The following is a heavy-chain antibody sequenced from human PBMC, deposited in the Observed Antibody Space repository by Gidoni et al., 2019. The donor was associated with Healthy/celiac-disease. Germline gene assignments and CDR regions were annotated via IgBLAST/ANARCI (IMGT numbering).Heavy chain of an antibody. J-gene: IGHJ6*02. CDR1: GFTFSSYG. D-gene: IGHD5-18*01. V-gene: IGHV3-33*01. CDR3: ARGGIQLWFGEPYYYYGMDV. Sequence: VQLVESGGGVVQPGRSLRLSCAASGFTFSSYGMHWVRQAPGKGLEWVAVIWYDGSNKYYADSVKGRFTISRDNSKNTLYLQMNSLRAEDTAVYYCARGGIQLWFGEPYYYYGMDVWGQGTTVTVSS. CDR2: IWYDGSNK.